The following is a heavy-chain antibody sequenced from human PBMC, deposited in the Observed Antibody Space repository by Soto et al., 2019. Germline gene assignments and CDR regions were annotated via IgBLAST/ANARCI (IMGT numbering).Heavy chain of an antibody. D-gene: IGHD6-19*01. Sequence: GGSLRLSCAASGFTFSSYAMSWVRQAPGKGLEWVSAISGSGGSTYYADSVKGRFTISRDNSKNTLYLQMNSLRAEDTAVYYCAKGGGRASIFEAGPLNWFDPWGQGTLVTVSS. V-gene: IGHV3-23*01. J-gene: IGHJ5*02. CDR3: AKGGGRASIFEAGPLNWFDP. CDR2: ISGSGGST. CDR1: GFTFSSYA.